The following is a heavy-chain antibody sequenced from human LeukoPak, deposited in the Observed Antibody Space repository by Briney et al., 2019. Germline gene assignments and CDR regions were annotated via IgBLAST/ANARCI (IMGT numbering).Heavy chain of an antibody. J-gene: IGHJ4*02. CDR2: ISSSSSTI. D-gene: IGHD5-24*01. CDR3: AREGGGYNNRGFDY. Sequence: GGTLRLSCAASGFTFSSYSMNWVRQAPGKGLEWVSYISSSSSTIYYADSVKGRFTISRDNAKNSLYLQMNSLRAEDTAVYYCAREGGGYNNRGFDYWGQGTLVTVSS. CDR1: GFTFSSYS. V-gene: IGHV3-48*01.